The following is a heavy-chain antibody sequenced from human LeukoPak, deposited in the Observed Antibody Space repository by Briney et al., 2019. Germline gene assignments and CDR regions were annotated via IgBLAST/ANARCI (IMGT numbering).Heavy chain of an antibody. CDR1: GFTFSSYG. CDR2: IPNDRRNN. D-gene: IGHD2-15*01. J-gene: IGHJ4*02. CDR3: ARGRCSGGSCYRYLY. V-gene: IGHV3-30*03. Sequence: PGGSLRLSCAASGFTFSSYGMHWVRQAPGKGLEWVAVIPNDRRNNYYADSVKGRFTISRDNSKNTLYLQMNSLRAEDTAVYYCARGRCSGGSCYRYLYWGQGTLVTVSS.